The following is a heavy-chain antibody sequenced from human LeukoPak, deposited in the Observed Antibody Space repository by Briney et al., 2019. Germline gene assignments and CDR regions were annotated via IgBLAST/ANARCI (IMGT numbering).Heavy chain of an antibody. CDR2: ISYDGTNK. Sequence: GGSLRLSCAASGFTFSNYGMHWVRQAPGKGLEWVAIISYDGTNKYYADSVKGRFTISRDNSKNTLYLQMNSLRADDTAVYYCAKNGEQWLVEQFFGYWGQGTLVTVSS. J-gene: IGHJ4*02. CDR1: GFTFSNYG. V-gene: IGHV3-30*18. D-gene: IGHD6-19*01. CDR3: AKNGEQWLVEQFFGY.